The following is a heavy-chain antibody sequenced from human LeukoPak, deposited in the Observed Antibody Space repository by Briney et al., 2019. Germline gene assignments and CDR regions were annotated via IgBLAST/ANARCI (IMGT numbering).Heavy chain of an antibody. CDR3: ARKGPGRLGWFDP. CDR1: GFTFSSYE. D-gene: IGHD1-1*01. CDR2: TSSSGSTI. Sequence: GGSLRLSCAASGFTFSSYEMNWVRQAPGKGLEWVSYTSSSGSTIYYADSVKGRFTISRDNAKNSLYLQMNSLRAEDTAVYYCARKGPGRLGWFDPWGQGTLVTVSS. J-gene: IGHJ5*02. V-gene: IGHV3-48*03.